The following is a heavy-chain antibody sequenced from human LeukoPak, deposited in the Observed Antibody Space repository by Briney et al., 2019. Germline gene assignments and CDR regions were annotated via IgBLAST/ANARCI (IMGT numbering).Heavy chain of an antibody. D-gene: IGHD3-10*01. V-gene: IGHV4-59*01. Sequence: TSETLSLTCTVSGGSISSYYWSWIRQPPGKGLEWIGYISDTGNTNYNPSLKSRVTMSVDTSKDQFSLKLSSVTAADTAVYSCARGVTMAQGYYYYMDVWGKGTTVTVSS. CDR1: GGSISSYY. CDR2: ISDTGNT. J-gene: IGHJ6*03. CDR3: ARGVTMAQGYYYYMDV.